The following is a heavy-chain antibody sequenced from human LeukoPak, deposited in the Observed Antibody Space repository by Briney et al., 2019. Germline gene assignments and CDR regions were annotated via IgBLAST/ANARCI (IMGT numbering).Heavy chain of an antibody. CDR3: ARRCRIAAAGDWFDP. V-gene: IGHV1-46*01. D-gene: IGHD6-13*01. CDR1: GYTFTSYY. Sequence: ASVKVSCKASGYTFTSYYMHWVRQAPGQGLEWMGIINPSGGSTSYAQKFQGRVTMTRDMSTSTVYMELSSLRSEDTAVYYCARRCRIAAAGDWFDPWGQGTLVTVSS. CDR2: INPSGGST. J-gene: IGHJ5*02.